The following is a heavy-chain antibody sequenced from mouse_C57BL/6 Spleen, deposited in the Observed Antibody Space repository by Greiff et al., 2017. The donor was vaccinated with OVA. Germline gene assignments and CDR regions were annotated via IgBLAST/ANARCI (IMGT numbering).Heavy chain of an antibody. J-gene: IGHJ4*01. V-gene: IGHV1-22*01. CDR2: INPNNGGT. D-gene: IGHD1-1*01. Sequence: VQLQQSGPELVKPGASVKMSCKASGYTFTDYNMHWVKQRHGKSLEWIGYINPNNGGTSYNQKFKGKATLTVNKSSSTAYMELRSLTSEDSAVYYCARSYGSRNYYAMDYWGQGTSVTVSS. CDR1: GYTFTDYN. CDR3: ARSYGSRNYYAMDY.